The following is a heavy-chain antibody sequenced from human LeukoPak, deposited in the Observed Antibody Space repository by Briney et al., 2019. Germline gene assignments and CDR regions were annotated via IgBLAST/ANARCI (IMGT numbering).Heavy chain of an antibody. V-gene: IGHV4-59*08. Sequence: SETLSLTCAVSGGSISSYYWSWIRKPPGKGLECIGYIYYSGSTNYNPPLKSRVTILVDTSKDQFSLKLRSVTAADTAVYYCARFGSPALWFGELLGLDSDGMDVWGQGTTVTVSS. CDR1: GGSISSYY. J-gene: IGHJ6*02. D-gene: IGHD3-10*01. CDR2: IYYSGST. CDR3: ARFGSPALWFGELLGLDSDGMDV.